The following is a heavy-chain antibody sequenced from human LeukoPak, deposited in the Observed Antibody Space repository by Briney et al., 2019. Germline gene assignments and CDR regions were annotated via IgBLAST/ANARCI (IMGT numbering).Heavy chain of an antibody. CDR2: ISSIGSTV. Sequence: GGSLRLSCAASGFSFRTFEMNWVRQAPGKGLEWISYISSIGSTVYYADSVKGRFTISRDNAENSLYLQMDSLRADDTAVYYCARVRPGDADSWGQGTLVSVSS. CDR1: GFSFRTFE. D-gene: IGHD1-26*01. V-gene: IGHV3-48*03. CDR3: ARVRPGDADS. J-gene: IGHJ5*01.